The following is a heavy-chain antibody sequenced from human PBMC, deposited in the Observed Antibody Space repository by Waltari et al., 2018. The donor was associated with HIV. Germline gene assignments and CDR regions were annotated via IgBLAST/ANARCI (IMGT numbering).Heavy chain of an antibody. D-gene: IGHD1-1*01. V-gene: IGHV3-72*01. Sequence: EVQVVESGVGLVQPGGSLRLSCAASGFTLRDHYLDWVRQAPGKGLEWVGRTRNKLNGYTTEYAASVKGRFTISRDDSKNSLSLQMNSLKTEDTAVYYCARGRAGKSSYYYYCMDVWGKGTTVTVSS. CDR1: GFTLRDHY. CDR2: TRNKLNGYTT. J-gene: IGHJ6*03. CDR3: ARGRAGKSSYYYYCMDV.